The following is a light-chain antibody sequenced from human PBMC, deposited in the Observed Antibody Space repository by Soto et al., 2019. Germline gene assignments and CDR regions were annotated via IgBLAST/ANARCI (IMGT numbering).Light chain of an antibody. CDR1: QSISNW. CDR2: HAS. Sequence: DIQMTQSPSTLSASVGDRVTITCRASQSISNWLAWYQQKPGKAPRLLIYHASNLESGVPSRFSGSGSGTEFTLTISSLQPDDFATYYCQHYYNYPWTFGQGTKVEIK. CDR3: QHYYNYPWT. J-gene: IGKJ1*01. V-gene: IGKV1-5*01.